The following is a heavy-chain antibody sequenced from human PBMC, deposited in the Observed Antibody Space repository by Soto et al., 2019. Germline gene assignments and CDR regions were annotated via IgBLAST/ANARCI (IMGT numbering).Heavy chain of an antibody. D-gene: IGHD3-10*01. CDR1: GYTFTGYY. V-gene: IGHV1-2*04. CDR3: ARALRWFGELLPAFDY. Sequence: ASVKVSCKASGYTFTGYYMHWVRQAPGQGLEWMGWINPNSGGTNYAQKFQGWVTMTRDTSISTAYMELSRLRSDDTAVYYCARALRWFGELLPAFDYWGQGTLVTVSS. J-gene: IGHJ4*02. CDR2: INPNSGGT.